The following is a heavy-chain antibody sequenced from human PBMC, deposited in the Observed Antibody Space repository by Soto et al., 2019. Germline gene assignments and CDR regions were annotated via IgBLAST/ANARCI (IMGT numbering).Heavy chain of an antibody. J-gene: IGHJ3*02. CDR1: SGSISTYY. V-gene: IGHV4-34*01. Sequence: SETLSLTCTVSSGSISTYYWSWIRQPPGKGLEWIGEINHSGSTNYNPSLKSRVTISVDTSKNQFSLKLSSVTAADTAVYYCARLQWLVNAFDIWGQGTMVTVSS. CDR3: ARLQWLVNAFDI. CDR2: INHSGST. D-gene: IGHD6-19*01.